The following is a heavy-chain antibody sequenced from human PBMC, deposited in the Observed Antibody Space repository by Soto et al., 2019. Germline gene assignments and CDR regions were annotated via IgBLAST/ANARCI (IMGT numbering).Heavy chain of an antibody. CDR1: GYTFTSYA. V-gene: IGHV1-3*01. CDR3: ARGYGGPIGWFDP. Sequence: QVQLVQSGAEVKKPGASVKVSCKASGYTFTSYAMHWVRQAPGQRLEWMGWINAGNGNTKYSQKFQGRVTITRDTCASTAYMELSSLRSEDTAVYYCARGYGGPIGWFDPWGQGTLVTVSS. CDR2: INAGNGNT. J-gene: IGHJ5*02. D-gene: IGHD3-16*01.